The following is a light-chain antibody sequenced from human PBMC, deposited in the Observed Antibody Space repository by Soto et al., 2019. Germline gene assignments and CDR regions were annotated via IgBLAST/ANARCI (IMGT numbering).Light chain of an antibody. CDR3: SSYTSSSTPYV. Sequence: QSALTQPASVSGSPGQSITISCTGTSSDVGGYNYVSWYQQHPGKVPKLMIYEVSNRPSGVSNRFSGSKSGNTASLTISGLQAEDEADYYCSSYTSSSTPYVFGTGT. J-gene: IGLJ1*01. CDR2: EVS. CDR1: SSDVGGYNY. V-gene: IGLV2-14*01.